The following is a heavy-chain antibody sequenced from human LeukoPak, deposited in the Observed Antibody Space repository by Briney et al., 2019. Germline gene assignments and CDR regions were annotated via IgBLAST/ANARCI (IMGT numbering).Heavy chain of an antibody. CDR3: AREQPPGVYFDY. CDR2: ISSSGSTI. V-gene: IGHV3-48*03. D-gene: IGHD3-10*01. J-gene: IGHJ4*02. Sequence: PGGSLRLSCAASGFTFSSYEMNWVRQAPGKGLEWVSYISSSGSTIYYADSVKGRFTISRDNSKNMLYLQMNSLRAEDTAIYYCAREQPPGVYFDYWGQGTLVTVSS. CDR1: GFTFSSYE.